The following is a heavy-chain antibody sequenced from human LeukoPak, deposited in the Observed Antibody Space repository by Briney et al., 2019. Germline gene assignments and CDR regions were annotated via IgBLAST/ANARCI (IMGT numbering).Heavy chain of an antibody. CDR1: GFTFSSYA. CDR3: ARDMSSSGYYSDY. Sequence: VGSLRLSCAASGFTFSSYAMSWVREAPGKGLGWVSVIYSGGSTYYADSVKGRLTISRDNSKNTPYLQMTSLRAEDTAVYYCARDMSSSGYYSDYWGQGTLVTVSS. V-gene: IGHV3-66*02. CDR2: IYSGGST. J-gene: IGHJ4*02. D-gene: IGHD3-22*01.